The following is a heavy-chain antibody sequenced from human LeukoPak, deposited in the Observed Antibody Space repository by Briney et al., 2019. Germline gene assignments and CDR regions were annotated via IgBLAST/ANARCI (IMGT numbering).Heavy chain of an antibody. D-gene: IGHD3-22*01. CDR2: FDPEDGET. Sequence: ASVRVSCKVSGYTLTELSMHWVRQAPGKGLEWMGGFDPEDGETIYAQKFQGRVTMTEDTSTDTAYMELSSLRSEDTAVYYCATAINSRYYDSSGYYLHFDYWGQGTLVTVSS. CDR1: GYTLTELS. CDR3: ATAINSRYYDSSGYYLHFDY. J-gene: IGHJ4*02. V-gene: IGHV1-24*01.